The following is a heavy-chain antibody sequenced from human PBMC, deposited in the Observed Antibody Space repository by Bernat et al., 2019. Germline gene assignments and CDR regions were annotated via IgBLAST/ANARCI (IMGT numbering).Heavy chain of an antibody. CDR3: ARGDSIVVGAATIDY. D-gene: IGHD2-15*01. CDR1: GFTFSSYA. CDR2: ISYDGSNK. J-gene: IGHJ4*02. V-gene: IGHV3-30-3*01. Sequence: QVQLVESGGGVVQPGRSLRLSCAASGFTFSSYAMHWVRQAPGKGLEWVAVISYDGSNKYYADSVKGRFTISRDNSKNTLYLQMNSLRAEDTAVYYCARGDSIVVGAATIDYWGQGTLVTVSS.